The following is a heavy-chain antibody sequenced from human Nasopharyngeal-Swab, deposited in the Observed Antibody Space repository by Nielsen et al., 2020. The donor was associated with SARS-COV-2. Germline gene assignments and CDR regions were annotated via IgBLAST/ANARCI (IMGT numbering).Heavy chain of an antibody. J-gene: IGHJ4*02. D-gene: IGHD2-2*01. Sequence: VRQAPGKGLEWVSYISSSSSTIYYADSVKGRFTISRDNAKNSLYLQMNSLRAEDTAVYYCAKDEDIVVVPAAIDYWGQGTLVTVSS. CDR2: ISSSSSTI. CDR3: AKDEDIVVVPAAIDY. V-gene: IGHV3-48*04.